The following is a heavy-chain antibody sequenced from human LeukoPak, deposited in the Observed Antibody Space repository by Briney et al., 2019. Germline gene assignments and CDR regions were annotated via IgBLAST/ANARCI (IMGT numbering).Heavy chain of an antibody. D-gene: IGHD4/OR15-4a*01. CDR3: ARQDYGLPHAFDI. J-gene: IGHJ3*02. V-gene: IGHV5-51*01. CDR2: IYPGDSDN. Sequence: GGSLKISCEGSGYSFTNYWIGWVRPMPGKGLEWMGIIYPGDSDNRYSPSFQGQVTISADKSISTAYLQWSSLKASDTAMYYCARQDYGLPHAFDIWGQGTMVTVSS. CDR1: GYSFTNYW.